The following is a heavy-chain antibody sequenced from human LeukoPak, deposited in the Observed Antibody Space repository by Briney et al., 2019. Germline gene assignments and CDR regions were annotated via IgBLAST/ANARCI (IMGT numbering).Heavy chain of an antibody. CDR2: MNPNTGDT. D-gene: IGHD6-19*01. CDR3: ARPSGGWYCYYMDV. V-gene: IGHV1-8*01. CDR1: GYIFTSYH. J-gene: IGHJ6*03. Sequence: WASVKVSCKASGYIFTSYHIHWVRQAAGQGLEWMGWMNPNTGDTGYAQKFKGRVTMTRNTSISTAYMELSSLRSEDTAVYYCARPSGGWYCYYMDVWGKGTTVTVSS.